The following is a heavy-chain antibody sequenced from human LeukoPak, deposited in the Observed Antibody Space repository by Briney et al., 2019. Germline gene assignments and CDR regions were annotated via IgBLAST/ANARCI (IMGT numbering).Heavy chain of an antibody. V-gene: IGHV1-24*01. CDR1: GYTLTELS. D-gene: IGHD3-22*01. CDR3: ATHLVTYYYDSSGYYYARWFDP. J-gene: IGHJ5*02. Sequence: GASVKVSCKVSGYTLTELSMHWVRQAPGKGLEWMGGFDPEDGETIYAQKIQGRVTMTEDTSTDTAYMELSSLRSEDTAVYYCATHLVTYYYDSSGYYYARWFDPWGQGTLVTVSS. CDR2: FDPEDGET.